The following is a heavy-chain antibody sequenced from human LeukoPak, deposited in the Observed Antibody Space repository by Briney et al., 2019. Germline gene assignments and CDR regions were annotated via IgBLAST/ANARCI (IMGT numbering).Heavy chain of an antibody. CDR3: ARHPASYFDS. CDR2: IHNSGSI. J-gene: IGHJ4*02. D-gene: IGHD6-25*01. Sequence: SETLSLTCTVSGASVSTSYWSWIPQPPGKGLEWIAYIHNSGSINYNPSLKSRVTISVDTSKNQFSLKLSSVTAADTAVYYCARHPASYFDSWGQGTLVTVSS. CDR1: GASVSTSY. V-gene: IGHV4-59*08.